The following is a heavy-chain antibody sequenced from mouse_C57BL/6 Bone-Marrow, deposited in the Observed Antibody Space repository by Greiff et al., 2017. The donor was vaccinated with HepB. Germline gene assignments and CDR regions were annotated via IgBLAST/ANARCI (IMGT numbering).Heavy chain of an antibody. CDR2: IYPGDGDT. J-gene: IGHJ2*02. V-gene: IGHV1-80*01. Sequence: QVQLKQSGAELVKPGASVKISCKASGYAFSNYWMNWVKQRPGKGLEWIGQIYPGDGDTNYNGKFKGKATLTADKSSSTAYMQLSSLTSEDSAVYFCASLHYDGSSHDYWGQGTSPTVSS. CDR1: GYAFSNYW. CDR3: ASLHYDGSSHDY. D-gene: IGHD1-1*01.